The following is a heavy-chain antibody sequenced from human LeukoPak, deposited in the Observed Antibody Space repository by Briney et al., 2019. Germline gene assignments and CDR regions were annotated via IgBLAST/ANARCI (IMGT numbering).Heavy chain of an antibody. Sequence: SVKVSCKTSGYTFTGYYMHWVRQAPGQGLEWMGGIIPIFGTANYAQKFQGRVTITADESTSTAYMELSSLRSEDTAVYYCARVNYDSSGYRFDYWGQGTLVTVSS. CDR1: GYTFTGYY. V-gene: IGHV1-69*13. CDR3: ARVNYDSSGYRFDY. D-gene: IGHD3-22*01. J-gene: IGHJ4*02. CDR2: IIPIFGTA.